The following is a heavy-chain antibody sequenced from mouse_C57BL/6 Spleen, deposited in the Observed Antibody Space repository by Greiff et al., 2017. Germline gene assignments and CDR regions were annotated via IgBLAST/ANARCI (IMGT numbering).Heavy chain of an antibody. Sequence: EVQGVESGGGLVQPGGSMKLSCVASGFTFSNYWMNWVRQSPEKGLEWVAQIRLKSDNYATHYAESVKGRFTISRDDSKSSVYLQMNNLRAEDTGIYYCTALPANYYYGSRGYAMDYWGQGTSVTVSS. CDR2: IRLKSDNYAT. D-gene: IGHD1-1*01. J-gene: IGHJ4*01. CDR3: TALPANYYYGSRGYAMDY. CDR1: GFTFSNYW. V-gene: IGHV6-3*01.